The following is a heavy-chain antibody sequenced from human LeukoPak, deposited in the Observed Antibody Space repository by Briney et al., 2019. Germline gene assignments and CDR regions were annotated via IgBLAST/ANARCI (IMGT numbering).Heavy chain of an antibody. CDR3: AREGNYNDNDY. CDR2: INTNTGNP. V-gene: IGHV7-4-1*02. Sequence: ASVKVSCKASGYTFTSYAMNWVRQAPGQGLERMGWINTNTGNPTYAQGFTGRFVFSFDTPVSTAYLQISSLKAEDTAVYYCAREGNYNDNDYWGQGTLVTVSS. D-gene: IGHD3-22*01. J-gene: IGHJ4*02. CDR1: GYTFTSYA.